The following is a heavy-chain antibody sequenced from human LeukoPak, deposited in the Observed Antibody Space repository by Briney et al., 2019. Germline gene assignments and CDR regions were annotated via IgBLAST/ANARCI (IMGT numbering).Heavy chain of an antibody. J-gene: IGHJ4*02. CDR1: GGTFSSYA. V-gene: IGHV1-69*01. D-gene: IGHD2-2*01. CDR2: IIPIFGTA. Sequence: SVKVSCKASGGTFSSYAISWVRQAPGQGLEWMGGIIPIFGTANYAQKFQGRVTITADESTSTAYMELSSLRSEDTAVYYCARVNLPAAMGYFDYWGQGTLVTVSS. CDR3: ARVNLPAAMGYFDY.